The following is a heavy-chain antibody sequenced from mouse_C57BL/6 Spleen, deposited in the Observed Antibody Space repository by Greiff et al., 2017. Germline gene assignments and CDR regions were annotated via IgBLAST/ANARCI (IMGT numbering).Heavy chain of an antibody. CDR3: ARDSSGPAWFAY. V-gene: IGHV5-4*01. CDR1: GFTFSSYA. D-gene: IGHD3-2*02. J-gene: IGHJ3*01. Sequence: EVQGVESGGGLVKPGGSLKLSCAASGFTFSSYAMSWVRQTPEKRLEWVATISDGGSYTYYPDNVKGRFTISRDNAKNNLYLQMSHLKSEDTAMYYCARDSSGPAWFAYWGQGTLVTVSA. CDR2: ISDGGSYT.